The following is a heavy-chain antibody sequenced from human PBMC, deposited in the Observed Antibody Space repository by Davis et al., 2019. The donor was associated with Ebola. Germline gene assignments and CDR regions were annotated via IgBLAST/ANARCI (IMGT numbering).Heavy chain of an antibody. Sequence: ASVKVSCKASGYTFTSYYMHWVRQAPGQGLEWMGWINPNSGGTNYAQKFQGRVTMTRDTSTSTVYMELSSLRSEDTAVYYCARVGATWGYFDYWGQGTLVTVSS. CDR2: INPNSGGT. CDR1: GYTFTSYY. CDR3: ARVGATWGYFDY. D-gene: IGHD1-26*01. J-gene: IGHJ4*02. V-gene: IGHV1-2*02.